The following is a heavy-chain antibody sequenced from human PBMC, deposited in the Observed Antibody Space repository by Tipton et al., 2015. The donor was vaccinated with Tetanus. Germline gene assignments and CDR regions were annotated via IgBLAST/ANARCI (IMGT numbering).Heavy chain of an antibody. CDR2: INHSGST. CDR1: GGSFSGYY. D-gene: IGHD6-13*01. V-gene: IGHV4-34*01. J-gene: IGHJ6*02. CDR3: ARGRGQLGYYYYGMDV. Sequence: TLSLTCAVYGGSFSGYYWSWIRQPPGKGLEWIGEINHSGSTNYNPSLKSRVTISVDTSKNQFSLKLSSVTAADTAVYYCARGRGQLGYYYYGMDVWGQGTTVTVSS.